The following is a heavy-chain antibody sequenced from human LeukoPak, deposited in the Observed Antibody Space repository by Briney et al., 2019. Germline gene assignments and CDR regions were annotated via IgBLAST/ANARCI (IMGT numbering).Heavy chain of an antibody. Sequence: GGSLRPSCAASGFTFDACAMHWVRQAPGKGLEWVSLIGGDGGSTYYADSVKGRFTISRDNSKNSLFLQMKSLRTDDTALYYCVKEPHYYDRSGYFWGQGTLVTVSS. D-gene: IGHD3-22*01. CDR2: IGGDGGST. J-gene: IGHJ4*02. V-gene: IGHV3-43*02. CDR3: VKEPHYYDRSGYF. CDR1: GFTFDACA.